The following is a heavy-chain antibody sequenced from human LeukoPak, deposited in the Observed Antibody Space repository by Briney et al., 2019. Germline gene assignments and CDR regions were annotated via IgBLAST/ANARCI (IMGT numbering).Heavy chain of an antibody. Sequence: GGSLRLSCAASGFTFSSYAMGWVRQAPGKGLGWVSSISSSSSYIYYADSVKGRFTISRDNAKNSLYLQMNSLRAEDTAVYYCARDGKWLQSVIDYWGQGTLVTVSS. CDR2: ISSSSSYI. J-gene: IGHJ4*02. D-gene: IGHD5-24*01. V-gene: IGHV3-21*01. CDR3: ARDGKWLQSVIDY. CDR1: GFTFSSYA.